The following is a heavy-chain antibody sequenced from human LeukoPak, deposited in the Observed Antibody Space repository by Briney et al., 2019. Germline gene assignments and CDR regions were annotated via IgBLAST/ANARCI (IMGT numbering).Heavy chain of an antibody. V-gene: IGHV3-30*02. J-gene: IGHJ4*02. CDR3: AKDSSVYYYDSRSLDY. CDR2: IRYDGSDK. CDR1: GFTFSSYG. D-gene: IGHD3-22*01. Sequence: GGSLRLSCAASGFTFSSYGMHWVRQAPGKGLEWVAFIRYDGSDKYYADSVKGRFTISRDNSKNTLYLQMNSLRAEDTAVYFCAKDSSVYYYDSRSLDYWGQGTLVTVSS.